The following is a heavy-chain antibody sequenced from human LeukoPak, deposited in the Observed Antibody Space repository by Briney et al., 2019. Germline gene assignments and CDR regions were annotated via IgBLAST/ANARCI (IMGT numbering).Heavy chain of an antibody. CDR2: INPSGGGT. CDR3: ARGPDYYVSSGYLYYFDY. Sequence: GASVKVSCKASGYTFTSYYIHWVRQAPGQGLEWMGIINPSGGGTSYAQRFRGRVTMTRDTSTSTVYMELSSLRSEDTAVYYCARGPDYYVSSGYLYYFDYWGQGTLVTVSS. V-gene: IGHV1-46*01. CDR1: GYTFTSYY. J-gene: IGHJ4*02. D-gene: IGHD3-22*01.